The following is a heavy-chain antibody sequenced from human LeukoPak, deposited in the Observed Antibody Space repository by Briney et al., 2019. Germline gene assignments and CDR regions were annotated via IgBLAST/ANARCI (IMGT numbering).Heavy chain of an antibody. D-gene: IGHD2-2*01. V-gene: IGHV4-61*02. CDR2: IYTSGST. Sequence: NPSQTLSLTCTVSGGSISSGSYYWSWIRQPAGKGLEWIGRIYTSGSTNYNPSPKSRVTISVDTSKNQFSLKLSSVTAADTAVYYCARGERQYQLLWDFYYYYMDVWGKGTTVTVSS. CDR1: GGSISSGSYY. J-gene: IGHJ6*03. CDR3: ARGERQYQLLWDFYYYYMDV.